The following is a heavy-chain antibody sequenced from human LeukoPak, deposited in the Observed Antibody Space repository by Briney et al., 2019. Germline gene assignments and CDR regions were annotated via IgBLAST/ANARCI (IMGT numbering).Heavy chain of an antibody. Sequence: PGGSLRLSCTASGFTFGDYAMSWVRQAPGKGLEWVGFIRSKAYGGTTEYAASVKGRFTISRDDSKSIAYMQMNSLKTEDTAVYYCSQSRGGRSGWNYTYWGQGTLVTVSS. V-gene: IGHV3-49*04. CDR1: GFTFGDYA. D-gene: IGHD6-19*01. CDR3: SQSRGGRSGWNYTY. CDR2: IRSKAYGGTT. J-gene: IGHJ4*02.